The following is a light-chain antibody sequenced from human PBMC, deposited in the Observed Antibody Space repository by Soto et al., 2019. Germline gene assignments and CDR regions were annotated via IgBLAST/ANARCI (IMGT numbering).Light chain of an antibody. J-gene: IGLJ1*01. CDR1: SSDVGGYNY. CDR2: EVS. CDR3: ASYESSVTYV. V-gene: IGLV2-14*01. Sequence: QSVLTQPASVSGSPGQSITISCTGTSSDVGGYNYVSWYQLHPGKAPKLMIYEVSNRPSGVSNRFSGSKSGNTASLTISGLQAEDVGDYYCASYESSVTYVFGSGTKLTGL.